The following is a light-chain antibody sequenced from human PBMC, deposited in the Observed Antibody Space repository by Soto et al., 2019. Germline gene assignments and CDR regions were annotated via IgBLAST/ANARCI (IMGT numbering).Light chain of an antibody. V-gene: IGKV3-15*01. Sequence: EIVMTQSPATLSVSPGERATLSCRASQSISTELAWYQQXXXXPPRLLIYSASTRATGVPARFTGSGSGSEFTLTISGLQSEDFAVYYCQQGHNWPLTFGQGTRLEI. CDR3: QQGHNWPLT. CDR2: SAS. CDR1: QSISTE. J-gene: IGKJ2*01.